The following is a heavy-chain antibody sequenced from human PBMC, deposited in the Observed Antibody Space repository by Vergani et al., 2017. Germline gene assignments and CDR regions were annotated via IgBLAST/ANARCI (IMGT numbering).Heavy chain of an antibody. V-gene: IGHV1-69*01. Sequence: QVQLVQSGAEVKKPGSSVKVSCKASGGTFSSYAISWVRQATGQGLEWMGGIIPIFGTANYAQKFQGRVTITADESTSTAYMELSSLRSEDTAVYYCAGRDITFFGVVIIRGDYYYGMDVWGQGTTVTVSS. CDR1: GGTFSSYA. J-gene: IGHJ6*02. D-gene: IGHD3-3*01. CDR3: AGRDITFFGVVIIRGDYYYGMDV. CDR2: IIPIFGTA.